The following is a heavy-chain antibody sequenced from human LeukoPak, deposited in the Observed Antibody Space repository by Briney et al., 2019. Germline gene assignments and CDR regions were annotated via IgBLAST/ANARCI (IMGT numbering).Heavy chain of an antibody. V-gene: IGHV3-9*03. CDR2: ISWNSGSI. Sequence: GGSLRLSCAASGFTFDDYAMHWVRQAPGKGLEWVSGISWNSGSIGYADSVKGRFTISRDNAKNSLYLQMNSLRAEDMALYYCAKDTAGYSYVPFDYWGQGTLVTVSS. J-gene: IGHJ4*02. CDR3: AKDTAGYSYVPFDY. CDR1: GFTFDDYA. D-gene: IGHD5-18*01.